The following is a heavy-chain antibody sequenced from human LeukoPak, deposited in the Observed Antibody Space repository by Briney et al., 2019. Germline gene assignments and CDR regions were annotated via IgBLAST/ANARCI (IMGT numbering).Heavy chain of an antibody. D-gene: IGHD3-10*01. V-gene: IGHV3-48*03. CDR3: ARDFGESIDY. CDR1: GFTFSTYE. CDR2: INAYGNTV. Sequence: GGSLRLSCAASGFTFSTYEMNWVRQAPGKGLEWISYINAYGNTVYYADSVRGRFAISRDNAKNSLFLLMDSLRDEDTAVYYCARDFGESIDYWGQGTLVTVSS. J-gene: IGHJ4*02.